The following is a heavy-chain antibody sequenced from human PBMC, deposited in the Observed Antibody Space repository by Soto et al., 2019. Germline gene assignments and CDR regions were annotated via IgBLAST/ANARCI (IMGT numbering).Heavy chain of an antibody. J-gene: IGHJ4*02. CDR3: ARTHSSSVSPRDN. CDR2: ISYDGSSK. D-gene: IGHD6-19*01. CDR1: GFTFSSYA. V-gene: IGHV3-30-3*01. Sequence: VGSLKLSRVASGFTFSSYAMHWVRQAPGKGLEWVAVISYDGSSKYYADSVKGRFTISRDNSKNTLFLQMNSLRAEDTAVYYCARTHSSSVSPRDNWGQGTLVTVSS.